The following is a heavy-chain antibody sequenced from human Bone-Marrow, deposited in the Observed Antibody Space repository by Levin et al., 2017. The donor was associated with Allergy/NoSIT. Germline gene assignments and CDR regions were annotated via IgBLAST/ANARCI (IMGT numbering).Heavy chain of an antibody. Sequence: ASVKVSCNVSGYTFSELSVQWVRQAPGKGLEWMGGFDPEQGETIYAQKFQGRVTMTEDTSAETAFVELSGLRFEDTAMYYCTRGVMVRLGGVIASYALDVWGPGTAVVVS. J-gene: IGHJ6*02. V-gene: IGHV1-24*01. CDR2: FDPEQGET. CDR1: GYTFSELS. D-gene: IGHD3-16*02. CDR3: TRGVMVRLGGVIASYALDV.